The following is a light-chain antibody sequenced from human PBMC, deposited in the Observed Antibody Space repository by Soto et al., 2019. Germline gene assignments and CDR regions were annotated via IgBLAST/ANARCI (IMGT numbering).Light chain of an antibody. J-gene: IGKJ4*01. CDR1: QSISTW. Sequence: DIQMTQSPSTLSASVGDRVTITCRASQSISTWFAWYQQKPGKAPNLLIYRASSLQGGVPSRFTGSGSGTDFTLTISNLQPDDFATYYCQQYDRYSLTFGGGTKVEIK. V-gene: IGKV1-5*03. CDR2: RAS. CDR3: QQYDRYSLT.